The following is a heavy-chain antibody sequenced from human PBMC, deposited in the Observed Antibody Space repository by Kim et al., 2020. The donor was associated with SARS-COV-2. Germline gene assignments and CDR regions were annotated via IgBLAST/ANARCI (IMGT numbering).Heavy chain of an antibody. Sequence: YAGSVKARFTISRDNSKSTLYLQRNSLRAEDTAVYYCAKERNIEAAAYNYWGQGTLVTVSS. D-gene: IGHD6-13*01. J-gene: IGHJ4*02. V-gene: IGHV3-23*01. CDR3: AKERNIEAAAYNY.